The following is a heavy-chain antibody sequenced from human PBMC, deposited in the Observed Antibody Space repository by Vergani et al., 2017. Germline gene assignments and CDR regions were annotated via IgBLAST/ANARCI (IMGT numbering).Heavy chain of an antibody. CDR3: ARDDFWSGYFDY. J-gene: IGHJ4*02. V-gene: IGHV4-39*07. CDR1: GGSISSSSYY. CDR2: IYYSGST. D-gene: IGHD3-3*01. Sequence: QLQLQESGPGLVKPSETLYLTCTVSGGSISSSSYYWGWIRQPPGKGLEWIGSIYYSGSTYYNPSLKSRVTISVDTSKNPFSLKLSSVTAADTAVYYCARDDFWSGYFDYWGQGTLVTVSS.